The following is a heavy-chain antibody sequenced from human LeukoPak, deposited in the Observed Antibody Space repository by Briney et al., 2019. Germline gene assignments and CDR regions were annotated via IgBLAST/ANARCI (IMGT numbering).Heavy chain of an antibody. CDR2: ISFSGDSI. D-gene: IGHD5-24*01. CDR3: ARDIQLST. CDR1: GYTLSDSA. V-gene: IGHV3-23*01. Sequence: GGSLRLSCAASGYTLSDSAMTCVRQAPEKGLEWVSLISFSGDSIYYADSERGRFTISRDNSKDTLYLQMNSLRAEDTAIYYCARDIQLSTWGLGTMVTVSS. J-gene: IGHJ3*01.